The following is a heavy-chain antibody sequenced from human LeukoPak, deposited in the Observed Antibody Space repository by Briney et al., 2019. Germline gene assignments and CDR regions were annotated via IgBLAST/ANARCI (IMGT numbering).Heavy chain of an antibody. CDR3: ARELSSGYYGGVDY. CDR2: INHSGST. J-gene: IGHJ4*02. CDR1: GGSFSGYY. D-gene: IGHD3-22*01. Sequence: AETLSLTCALYGGSFSGYYWRGIRQPPRKGLEWIGEINHSGSTNYNPSLKSRVTISVDTSKNQFSLKLSSVTAADTAVYYCARELSSGYYGGVDYWGQGTLVTVSS. V-gene: IGHV4-34*01.